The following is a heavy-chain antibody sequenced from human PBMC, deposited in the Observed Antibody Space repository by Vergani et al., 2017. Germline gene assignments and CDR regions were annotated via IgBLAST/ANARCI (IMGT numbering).Heavy chain of an antibody. CDR1: GFTFSSYA. J-gene: IGHJ3*02. CDR3: ARIRSIAAAGFDAFDI. D-gene: IGHD6-13*01. Sequence: QVQLVESGGGVVQPGRSLRLSCAASGFTFSSYAMHWVRQAPGKGLEWVAVISYDGSNKYYADSVKGRFTISRDNSKNTLYLQMNSLRAEDTAVYYCARIRSIAAAGFDAFDIWGQGTMVTVSS. CDR2: ISYDGSNK. V-gene: IGHV3-30*04.